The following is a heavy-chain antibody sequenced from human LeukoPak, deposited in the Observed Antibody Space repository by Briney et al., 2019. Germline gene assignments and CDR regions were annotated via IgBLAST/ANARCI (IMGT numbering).Heavy chain of an antibody. CDR1: GFTFGDYA. CDR2: IRSKAYGGTT. V-gene: IGHV3-49*04. J-gene: IGHJ4*02. D-gene: IGHD1-26*01. CDR3: TRVRYSGSYADY. Sequence: GGSLRLSCTASGFTFGDYAMSWVRQAPGKGLEWVGFIRSKAYGGTTEYAASVKGRFTISRDDSKSIAYLQMNSLKTEDTAVYYCTRVRYSGSYADYWGQGTLVTVSS.